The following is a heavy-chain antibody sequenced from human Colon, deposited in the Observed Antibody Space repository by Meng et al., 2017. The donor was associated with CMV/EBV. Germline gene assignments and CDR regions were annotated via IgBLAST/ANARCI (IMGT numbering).Heavy chain of an antibody. CDR3: ARVGGPGESGRNFDAFHL. CDR1: GYSFTGQY. V-gene: IGHV1-2*02. J-gene: IGHJ3*01. CDR2: INPASGDT. Sequence: ASVKVSCKASGYSFTGQYMHWVRQAPGQGLEWMGWINPASGDTNYAETFQDRVTMTRDTSISTAYMELSGLSSDDTAVYYCARVGGPGESGRNFDAFHLCGQGTRVTVSS. D-gene: IGHD3-16*01.